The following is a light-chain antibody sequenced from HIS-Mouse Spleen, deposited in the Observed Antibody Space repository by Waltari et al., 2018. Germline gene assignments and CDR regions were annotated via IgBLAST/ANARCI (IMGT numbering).Light chain of an antibody. CDR3: CSYAGSYTGV. CDR2: DVS. J-gene: IGLJ1*01. CDR1: SSDVGGYNY. Sequence: QSALTQPRSVSGSPGQSVTISCTGTSSDVGGYNYVSWYQQHPGKAPKLMIDDVSKGPSGVPDRFSGAKSGDTASLTISGLQAEDEADYYCCSYAGSYTGVFGTGTKVTVL. V-gene: IGLV2-11*01.